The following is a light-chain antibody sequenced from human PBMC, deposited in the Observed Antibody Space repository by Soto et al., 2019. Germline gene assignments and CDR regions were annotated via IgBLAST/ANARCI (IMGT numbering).Light chain of an antibody. J-gene: IGLJ2*01. CDR3: SSYTTSTSFIL. CDR1: SSNIGADYD. V-gene: IGLV1-40*01. Sequence: QSVLTQPPSVSGAPGQRVTISCSGTSSNIGADYDVHWYQQLPGTAPKLLIFDYSIRPSGVPDRFSASKSGTSASLAITGLQAEDEAYYYCSSYTTSTSFILFGGGTKLTVL. CDR2: DYS.